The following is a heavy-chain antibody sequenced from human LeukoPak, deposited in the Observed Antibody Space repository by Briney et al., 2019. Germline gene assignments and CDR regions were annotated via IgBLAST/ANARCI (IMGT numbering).Heavy chain of an antibody. CDR3: ETFPPLYSSSWYYFDY. J-gene: IGHJ4*02. D-gene: IGHD6-13*01. CDR2: FDPEDGET. V-gene: IGHV1-24*01. Sequence: ASVKVSCKVSGYTLTELSMHWVRQAPGKGLEWMGGFDPEDGETIYAQKFQGRVTMTEDTSTDTAYMELSSLRPEDTAVYYCETFPPLYSSSWYYFDYWGQGTLVTVSS. CDR1: GYTLTELS.